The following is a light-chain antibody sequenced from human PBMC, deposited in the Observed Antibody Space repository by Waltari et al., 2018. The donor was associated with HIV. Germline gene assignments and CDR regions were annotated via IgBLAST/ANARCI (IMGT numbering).Light chain of an antibody. CDR1: QNVLYSSNNKNY. CDR3: QQYLNTPWT. Sequence: DIVMTQSPDSLAVSLGERATINCKSSQNVLYSSNNKNYLAWYQQKPRQPPKLLIYWASTRASGVPERFSGSGSGTDFTLTISSLQAEDVAIYYCQQYLNTPWTFCQGTKVEVK. J-gene: IGKJ1*01. V-gene: IGKV4-1*01. CDR2: WAS.